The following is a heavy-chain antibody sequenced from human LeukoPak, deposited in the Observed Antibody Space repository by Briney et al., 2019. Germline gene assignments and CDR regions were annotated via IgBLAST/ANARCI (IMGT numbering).Heavy chain of an antibody. CDR2: INPNSGGT. CDR1: GYTFTGYY. J-gene: IGHJ4*02. CDR3: ARDLVGYSLRY. V-gene: IGHV1-2*02. D-gene: IGHD5-18*01. Sequence: GASVKVSCKASGYTFTGYYMHWVRQAPGRGLEWMGWINPNSGGTNFAQKFRGRVTMTRDTSISTDYMELSRLRSDDTAVYYCARDLVGYSLRYWGQGTLVTVSS.